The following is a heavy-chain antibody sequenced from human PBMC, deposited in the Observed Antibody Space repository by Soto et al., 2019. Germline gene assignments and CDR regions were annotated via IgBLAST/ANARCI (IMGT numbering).Heavy chain of an antibody. CDR3: ARKRGVNNILTGYYFVKFAY. D-gene: IGHD3-9*01. Sequence: SLTCTVSGGSISSSSYYWGWIRQPPGKGLEWIGSIYYSGSTYYNPSLKSRVTISVDTSQNQFSLKLSSVTAADPAVYYCARKRGVNNILTGYYFVKFAYWGQGPLVTVSS. J-gene: IGHJ4*02. CDR2: IYYSGST. V-gene: IGHV4-39*01. CDR1: GGSISSSSYY.